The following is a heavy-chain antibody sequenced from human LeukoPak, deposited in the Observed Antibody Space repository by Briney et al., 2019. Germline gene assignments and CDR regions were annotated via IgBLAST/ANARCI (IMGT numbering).Heavy chain of an antibody. CDR2: IYYSEST. CDR3: ARRRRDSSGSLYFDY. V-gene: IGHV4-39*01. CDR1: GGSISSSGYF. D-gene: IGHD3-22*01. Sequence: SETLSLTCTVSGGSISSSGYFWGWIRLPPGKGLEWIGSIYYSESTYYNPSLKSRVTISVDTSKNQFSLKLSSVTAADTAMYYCARRRRDSSGSLYFDYWGQGILVTVSS. J-gene: IGHJ4*02.